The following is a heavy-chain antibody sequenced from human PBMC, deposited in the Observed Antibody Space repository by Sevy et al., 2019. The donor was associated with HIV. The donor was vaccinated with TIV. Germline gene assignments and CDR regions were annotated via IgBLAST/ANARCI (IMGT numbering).Heavy chain of an antibody. CDR3: AKHRDTLAAAAYLDH. CDR1: GFTFSSYG. J-gene: IGHJ4*02. Sequence: GGSLRLSCAASGFTFSSYGMHWVRQTPGKGLEWVAVIWYDGSSKYYADSVKGRFTISRDNSKNTLYLQMNSLRPEDTALYSCAKHRDTLAAAAYLDHWGQGTLVTVSS. CDR2: IWYDGSSK. D-gene: IGHD6-13*01. V-gene: IGHV3-30*02.